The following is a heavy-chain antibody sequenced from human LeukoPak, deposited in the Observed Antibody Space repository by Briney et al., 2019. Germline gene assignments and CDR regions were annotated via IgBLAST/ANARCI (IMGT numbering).Heavy chain of an antibody. D-gene: IGHD3-10*01. J-gene: IGHJ4*02. CDR1: GYTFLNYD. Sequence: ASVKVSCKASGYTFLNYDFTWVRQAPGQGLEWMGWISAHNQNTKYAQRFQGRVTMTADTSTTTAYMELRSLRSDDTAVYYCARVADYGSGSHLFDRWGQGTLVAVSS. CDR2: ISAHNQNT. V-gene: IGHV1-18*01. CDR3: ARVADYGSGSHLFDR.